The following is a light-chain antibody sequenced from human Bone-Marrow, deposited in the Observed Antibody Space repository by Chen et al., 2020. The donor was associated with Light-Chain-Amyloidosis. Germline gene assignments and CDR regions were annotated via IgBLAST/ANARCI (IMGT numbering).Light chain of an antibody. CDR1: QSLMQNNGYNF. CDR2: LAS. Sequence: IVMTQSPLSLAVTPGESASIPCTSHQSLMQNNGYNFLDCYLQKPGQSPQLLIYLASDRASGVPDRFSGSGSGKDFTLKITSVEADDVGVYFCMQTLQPLRTFGQGTKLEI. V-gene: IGKV2-28*01. J-gene: IGKJ2*01. CDR3: MQTLQPLRT.